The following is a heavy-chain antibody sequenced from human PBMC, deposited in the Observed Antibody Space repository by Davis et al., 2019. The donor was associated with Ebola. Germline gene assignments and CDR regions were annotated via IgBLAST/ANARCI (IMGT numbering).Heavy chain of an antibody. CDR2: INPNSGGT. Sequence: ASVKVSCKASGYTFSDYYMHWVRQAPGQGLEWMGRINPNSGGTDYAQKFQGRVTIIRDTSASTAYMELSSLTSEDTAVYYCARGGSYLPWYYFDYWGQGTLVTVSS. CDR3: ARGGSYLPWYYFDY. J-gene: IGHJ4*02. D-gene: IGHD1-26*01. CDR1: GYTFSDYY. V-gene: IGHV1-2*06.